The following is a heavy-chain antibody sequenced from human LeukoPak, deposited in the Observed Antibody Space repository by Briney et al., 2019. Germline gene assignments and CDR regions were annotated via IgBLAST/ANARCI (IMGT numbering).Heavy chain of an antibody. Sequence: GGSLRLSCEASGFTFSNYWMHWVRQPPGKGLMWVSQISTDGSQTFYADSVKGRFTISRDNAQNTLFLQMDSLRPEDTAVYYCVRSLRSADFWGQGTLVTVSS. CDR1: GFTFSNYW. CDR3: VRSLRSADF. J-gene: IGHJ4*02. V-gene: IGHV3-74*01. CDR2: ISTDGSQT.